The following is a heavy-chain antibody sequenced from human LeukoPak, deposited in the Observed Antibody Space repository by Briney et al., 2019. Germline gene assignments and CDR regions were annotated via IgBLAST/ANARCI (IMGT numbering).Heavy chain of an antibody. CDR3: AGARGGTGIFDL. D-gene: IGHD1-14*01. V-gene: IGHV4-39*01. CDR2: IYYSGST. J-gene: IGHJ2*01. CDR1: GGSISSSSYY. Sequence: SETLSLTCTVSGGSISSSSYYWGWIRQPPGKGLEWIGSIYYSGSTYYNPSLKSRVTISVDTSKNQFSLKLSSVTAADTTVYYCAGARGGTGIFDLWGRGTLVTVSS.